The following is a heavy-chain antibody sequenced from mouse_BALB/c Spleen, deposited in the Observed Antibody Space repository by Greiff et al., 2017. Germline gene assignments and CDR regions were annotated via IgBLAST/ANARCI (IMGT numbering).Heavy chain of an antibody. J-gene: IGHJ4*01. Sequence: QVQLKESGPGLVAPSQSLSITCTVSGFSLTSYGVHWVRQPPGKGLEWLGVIWAGGSTNYNSALMSRLSISKDNSKSQVFLKMNSLQTDDTAMYYCAPQFITTATGYYAMDYWGQGTSVTVSS. CDR1: GFSLTSYG. CDR2: IWAGGST. D-gene: IGHD1-2*01. CDR3: APQFITTATGYYAMDY. V-gene: IGHV2-9*02.